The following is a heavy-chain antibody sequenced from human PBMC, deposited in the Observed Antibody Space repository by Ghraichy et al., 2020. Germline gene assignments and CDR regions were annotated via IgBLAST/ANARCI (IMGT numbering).Heavy chain of an antibody. Sequence: LRLSCAASGFTFDDYAMHWVRQAPGKGLEWVSGISWNSGSIGYADSVKGRFTISRDNAKNSLYLQMNSLRAEDTALYYCAKGSITMVQGAPYYFDYWGQGTLVTVSS. D-gene: IGHD3-10*01. CDR3: AKGSITMVQGAPYYFDY. CDR1: GFTFDDYA. CDR2: ISWNSGSI. J-gene: IGHJ4*02. V-gene: IGHV3-9*01.